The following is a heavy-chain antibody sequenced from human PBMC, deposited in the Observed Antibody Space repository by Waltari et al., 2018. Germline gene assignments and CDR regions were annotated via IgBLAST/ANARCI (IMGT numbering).Heavy chain of an antibody. CDR2: INGPGSTT. CDR3: AREVDAFDV. Sequence: EVQLVESGGGLVQPGGSLRLSCAASGNTPGNSYIHWVRQCPGKGLVWVSHINGPGSTTRYADSVKGRFTISRDNAKKMLYLQMNSLRAEDTAVYFCAREVDAFDVWGQGTMVTVSS. V-gene: IGHV3-74*01. CDR1: GNTPGNSY. J-gene: IGHJ3*01.